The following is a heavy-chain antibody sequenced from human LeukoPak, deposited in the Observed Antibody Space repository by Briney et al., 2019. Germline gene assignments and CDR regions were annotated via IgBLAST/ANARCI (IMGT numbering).Heavy chain of an antibody. CDR2: IIPIFGTA. J-gene: IGHJ4*02. CDR1: GGTFSSYS. CDR3: ARLDYYDSTGYFDY. Sequence: GASVNVSCMASGGTFSSYSISWVRPAPGQGLEWMGGIIPIFGTANYAQKLKGRVTITADESTSTAYLELSSLRSDDTAVYYCARLDYYDSTGYFDYWGQGTLVTVSS. D-gene: IGHD3-22*01. V-gene: IGHV1-69*13.